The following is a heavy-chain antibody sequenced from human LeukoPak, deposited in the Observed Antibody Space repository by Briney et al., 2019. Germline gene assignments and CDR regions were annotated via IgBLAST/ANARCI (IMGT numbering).Heavy chain of an antibody. CDR1: GYTFTSYD. CDR2: MSPNSGDT. V-gene: IGHV1-8*01. J-gene: IGHJ4*02. D-gene: IGHD5-12*01. CDR3: ARDIERGYDYPLGY. Sequence: GASVKVSCKASGYTFTSYDFNWVRQATGQRPEWMGWMSPNSGDTGYAQKFQDRVTMTRNTSISTAYMELSSLRSEDTAVYYCARDIERGYDYPLGYWGQGTLVTVSS.